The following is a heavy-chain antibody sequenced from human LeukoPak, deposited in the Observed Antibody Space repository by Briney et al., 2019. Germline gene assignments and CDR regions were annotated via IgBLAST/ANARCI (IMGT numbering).Heavy chain of an antibody. Sequence: TGGSLRLSCAASGFTFSSYAMSWVRQAPGKGLEWVSAISGSGGSTYYADSVKGRFTISRDNAKNSLYLQMNSLRAEDTAVYYCARGGIVVLPAAFGYWGQGTLVTVSS. CDR1: GFTFSSYA. D-gene: IGHD2-2*01. J-gene: IGHJ4*02. V-gene: IGHV3-23*01. CDR3: ARGGIVVLPAAFGY. CDR2: ISGSGGST.